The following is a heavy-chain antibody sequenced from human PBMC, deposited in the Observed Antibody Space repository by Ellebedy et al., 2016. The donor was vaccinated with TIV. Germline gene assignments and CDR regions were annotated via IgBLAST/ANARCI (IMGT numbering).Heavy chain of an antibody. CDR1: GYTFTGYY. V-gene: IGHV1-2*02. J-gene: IGHJ4*02. D-gene: IGHD4-17*01. CDR3: ARNYGDYVDRLFDY. Sequence: ASVKVSCKASGYTFTGYYMHWVRQAPGQGLEWMGWINPNSGATNYAQKFQGRVTMTRDTSTSTVYMELSSLRSEDTAVYYCARNYGDYVDRLFDYWGQGTLVTVSS. CDR2: INPNSGAT.